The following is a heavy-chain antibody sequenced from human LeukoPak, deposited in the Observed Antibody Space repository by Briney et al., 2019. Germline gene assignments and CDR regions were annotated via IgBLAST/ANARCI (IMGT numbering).Heavy chain of an antibody. CDR1: GYTFTSYY. J-gene: IGHJ6*03. D-gene: IGHD3-3*01. Sequence: ASVKVSCKASGYTFTSYYMHWVRQAPGQGLEWMGIINPSGGSTSYAQKFQGRVTMTRDTSTSTVYMELSSLRSEDTAVYYCARGRRDFWSGPNYYYYYMDVWGKGTTVTVSS. CDR2: INPSGGST. CDR3: ARGRRDFWSGPNYYYYYMDV. V-gene: IGHV1-46*01.